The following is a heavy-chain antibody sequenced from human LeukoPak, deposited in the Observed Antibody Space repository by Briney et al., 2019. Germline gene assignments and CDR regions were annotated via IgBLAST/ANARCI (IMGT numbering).Heavy chain of an antibody. CDR2: ISAYNGNT. CDR3: ARYQYSHCSSTSCYTFDYYYYMDV. J-gene: IGHJ6*03. V-gene: IGHV1-18*01. CDR1: GYTFTSYG. Sequence: ASVKVSCKPSGYTFTSYGISWVRQAPGQGLEWLGWISAYNGNTNYAQKLQGRVTMTTDTSTSTAYMELRSLRSDDTAVYYCARYQYSHCSSTSCYTFDYYYYMDVWGKGTTVTVSS. D-gene: IGHD2-2*02.